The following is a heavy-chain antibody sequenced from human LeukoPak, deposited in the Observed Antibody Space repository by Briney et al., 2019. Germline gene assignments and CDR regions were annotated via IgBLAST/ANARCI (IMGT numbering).Heavy chain of an antibody. J-gene: IGHJ4*02. CDR1: GITFSNYG. V-gene: IGHV3-30*02. Sequence: QPGGSLRLSCGASGITFSNYGMHWVRQAPGKGLEWVAFIRYDGNNKHYADSVKGRFTISRDNSKSTLYLQMNSLRPEDTAVYYCANGPHYNILTGYYKVRSHLDYWGQGTLVTVSS. CDR2: IRYDGNNK. CDR3: ANGPHYNILTGYYKVRSHLDY. D-gene: IGHD3-9*01.